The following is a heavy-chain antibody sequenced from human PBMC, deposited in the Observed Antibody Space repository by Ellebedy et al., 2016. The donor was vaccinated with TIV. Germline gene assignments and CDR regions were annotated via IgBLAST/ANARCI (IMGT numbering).Heavy chain of an antibody. J-gene: IGHJ4*02. CDR1: GFTFSSYG. Sequence: GESLKISCAASGFTFSSYGMHWVRQAPGKGLEWVAVIWYDGSNKYYADSVKGRFTISRDNSKNTLYLQMNSLRAEDTAVYYCAAGYSGGLYGIDHWGQGTLVIVSS. V-gene: IGHV3-33*01. D-gene: IGHD6-19*01. CDR2: IWYDGSNK. CDR3: AAGYSGGLYGIDH.